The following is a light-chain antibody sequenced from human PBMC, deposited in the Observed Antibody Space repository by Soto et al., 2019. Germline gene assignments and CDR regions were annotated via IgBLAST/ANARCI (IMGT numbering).Light chain of an antibody. Sequence: DIVMTQSPDSLAVSLGERATINCKSSQSVLYSSNNKNYLAWYQQKPGQPPKLLIYWASTRESGVPDRFSGSWSGTDFTITISSLQAEDVAVYYCQQYYSSPQTFGQGTKVEIK. CDR1: QSVLYSSNNKNY. V-gene: IGKV4-1*01. CDR3: QQYYSSPQT. J-gene: IGKJ1*01. CDR2: WAS.